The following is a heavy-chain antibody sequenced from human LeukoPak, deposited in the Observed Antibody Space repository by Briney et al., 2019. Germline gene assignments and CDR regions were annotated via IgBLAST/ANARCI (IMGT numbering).Heavy chain of an antibody. D-gene: IGHD6-19*01. J-gene: IGHJ4*02. CDR1: GFTFSSYG. CDR3: AKDGHSSGWPLGQIDY. V-gene: IGHV3-30*02. CDR2: IRYDGSDK. Sequence: PGGSLRLSCAASGFTFSSYGMHWVRQAPGKGLEWVAFIRYDGSDKYYGDSVKGRFTISRDTSKNTLYLQMNSLRAEDTAVYHCAKDGHSSGWPLGQIDYWGQRTLVTVSS.